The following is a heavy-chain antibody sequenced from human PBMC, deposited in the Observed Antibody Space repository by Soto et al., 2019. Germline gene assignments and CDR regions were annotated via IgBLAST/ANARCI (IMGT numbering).Heavy chain of an antibody. CDR2: IYTGGTT. Sequence: EVQVVESGGGLIQPGGSLRLSCAVSGFTVTINYMSWVRQAPGKGLEWVSVIYTGGTTFYADSVKGRFTISRDTSRNTLYLQRNSLRVEDTAVYYCHGYGHWGQGTLVTVSS. CDR1: GFTVTINY. CDR3: HGYGH. D-gene: IGHD5-12*01. V-gene: IGHV3-53*01. J-gene: IGHJ4*02.